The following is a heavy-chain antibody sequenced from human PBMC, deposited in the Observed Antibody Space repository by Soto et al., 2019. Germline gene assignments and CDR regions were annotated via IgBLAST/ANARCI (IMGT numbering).Heavy chain of an antibody. V-gene: IGHV1-18*01. CDR3: ARDRPPGSLYGMDA. J-gene: IGHJ6*02. CDR2: ISTDSGYT. Sequence: QIQLVQSGGEVERPGASVTVSCEASGYIFTTYGLSWVRQTHAHGLEWMGWISTDSGYTQYSQLLQGRVTMTRDTSTNTAYMELRDLTFDDTGIYYCARDRPPGSLYGMDAWGQGTAVTVSS. CDR1: GYIFTTYG.